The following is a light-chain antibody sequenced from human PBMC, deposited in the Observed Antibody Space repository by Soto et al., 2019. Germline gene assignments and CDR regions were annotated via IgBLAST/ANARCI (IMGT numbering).Light chain of an antibody. CDR3: QQYYDWFT. Sequence: EVVLTQSPATLSVSPGQRVTLSCSASQNIDSRLAWYQQSPGQAPRLLIYDASTRAIGIPARFSGSGSGTEFSLTISSLQSEDFAVYYCQQYYDWFTFGQGTKLE. CDR2: DAS. J-gene: IGKJ2*01. V-gene: IGKV3D-15*01. CDR1: QNIDSR.